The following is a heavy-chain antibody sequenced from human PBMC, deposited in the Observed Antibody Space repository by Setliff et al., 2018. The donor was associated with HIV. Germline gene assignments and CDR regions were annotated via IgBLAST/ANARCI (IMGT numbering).Heavy chain of an antibody. CDR3: ARDNYYDTSGAIGY. CDR2: IIPIFGTT. J-gene: IGHJ1*01. Sequence: VKVSCKSSGGTFSRHTISWVRQAPGQGLEWMGGIIPIFGTTNYAQNFQDRVSITADASTTTAYMELSSLRSEDTAVYYCARDNYYDTSGAIGYWGQGTLVTVSS. D-gene: IGHD3-22*01. CDR1: GGTFSRHT. V-gene: IGHV1-69*01.